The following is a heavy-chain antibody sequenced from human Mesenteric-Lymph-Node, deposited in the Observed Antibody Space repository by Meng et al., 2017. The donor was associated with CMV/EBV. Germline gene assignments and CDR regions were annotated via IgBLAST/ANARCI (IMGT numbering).Heavy chain of an antibody. D-gene: IGHD3-3*01. J-gene: IGHJ4*02. CDR3: ARWTSITIFGVDKAYFDY. CDR1: GGSISSYY. V-gene: IGHV4-59*01. Sequence: GSLRLSCTVSGGSISSYYWSWIRQPPGKGLEWIGYTYHSGSTKYNASLKSRATVSVDTSKNQFSLKLSSVTAADTAVYYCARWTSITIFGVDKAYFDYWGQGTLVTVSS. CDR2: TYHSGST.